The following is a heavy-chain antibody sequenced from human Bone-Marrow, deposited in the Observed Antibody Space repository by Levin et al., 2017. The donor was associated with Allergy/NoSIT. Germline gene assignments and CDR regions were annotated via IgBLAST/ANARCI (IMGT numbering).Heavy chain of an antibody. D-gene: IGHD3-3*01. V-gene: IGHV1-24*01. CDR1: GSTLSEVS. CDR3: AIGEYEYRSGRPLSFDY. J-gene: IGHJ4*02. Sequence: ASVKVSCNVSGSTLSEVSVNWVRQSPGEGLEWMGRFDPETDETDNAQKSQGRVTVTEDTSTDTGYMELSGLSSDDTAVYYCAIGEYEYRSGRPLSFDYWGQGTLITVSS. CDR2: FDPETDET.